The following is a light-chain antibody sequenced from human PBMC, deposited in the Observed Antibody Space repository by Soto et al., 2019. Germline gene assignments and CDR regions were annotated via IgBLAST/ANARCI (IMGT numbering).Light chain of an antibody. Sequence: EIVMTQSPATLSVSPGERATLSCRASQTVGSNLAWSQQKPGQAPRLLIYGASTRATGVPARFSGSGSGTEFTLTISSLKSEDFAVYYCQQYSNWPQTFGQGTKVDIK. CDR3: QQYSNWPQT. CDR1: QTVGSN. CDR2: GAS. V-gene: IGKV3-15*01. J-gene: IGKJ1*01.